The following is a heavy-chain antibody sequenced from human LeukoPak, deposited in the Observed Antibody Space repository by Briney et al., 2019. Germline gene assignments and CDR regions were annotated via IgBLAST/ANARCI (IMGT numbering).Heavy chain of an antibody. CDR2: IYYSGST. CDR3: ARERRRSANYDSSGFDY. J-gene: IGHJ4*02. D-gene: IGHD3-22*01. CDR1: GGSNSSYY. V-gene: IGHV4-59*01. Sequence: PSETLSLTCTVSGGSNSSYYWSWIRQPPGKGLEWTGYIYYSGSTNYNPSLKSRVTISVDTSKNQFSLKLSSVTAADTAVYYCARERRRSANYDSSGFDYWGQGTLVTVSS.